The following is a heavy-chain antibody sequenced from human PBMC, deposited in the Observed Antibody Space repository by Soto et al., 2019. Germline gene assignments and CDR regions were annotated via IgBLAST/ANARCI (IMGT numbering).Heavy chain of an antibody. CDR3: VREDGVVGASSAFDS. J-gene: IGHJ4*02. CDR1: GFALTTYT. D-gene: IGHD1-26*01. Sequence: EVQLVESGGGLVAPGGSLRLSCVASGFALTTYTMNWVRQAPGTGLEWVSSINGRSNYKYYSDSVKGRFTVSRDNAQNSLCLQMSRLGPEDTAVYYCVREDGVVGASSAFDSWGQGTLVTVSS. V-gene: IGHV3-21*02. CDR2: INGRSNYK.